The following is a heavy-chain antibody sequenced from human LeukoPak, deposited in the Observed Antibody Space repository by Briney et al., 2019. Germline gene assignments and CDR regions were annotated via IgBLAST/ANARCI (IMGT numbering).Heavy chain of an antibody. CDR3: ARDPPEDEWNSLDS. V-gene: IGHV4-59*02. J-gene: IGHJ4*02. D-gene: IGHD1-7*01. CDR1: GGSVNGYY. CDR2: IHYSGLT. Sequence: PSETLSLTCTVSGGSVNGYYWNWIRQAPGKGLEWIGFIHYSGLTVYSPSLQSRVSMSVDTSRNQFSLDLSSVTAADTALYYCARDPPEDEWNSLDSWGQGILVTVSS.